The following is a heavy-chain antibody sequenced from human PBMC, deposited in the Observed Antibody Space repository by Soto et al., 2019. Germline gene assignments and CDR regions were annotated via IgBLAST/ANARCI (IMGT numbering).Heavy chain of an antibody. J-gene: IGHJ5*02. D-gene: IGHD4-4*01. CDR3: AGDPDSHYNDSHASSYP. Sequence: QVQLVQSGAEVKKPGSSVKVSCKASGGTFSTYTITWVRQAPGQGLEWMGRIIPIIGIINYAQKFQGRVTISADKFTDTAYMALNGLRSDDTAVYYCAGDPDSHYNDSHASSYPWGQGTLVTVSS. V-gene: IGHV1-69*08. CDR2: IIPIIGII. CDR1: GGTFSTYT.